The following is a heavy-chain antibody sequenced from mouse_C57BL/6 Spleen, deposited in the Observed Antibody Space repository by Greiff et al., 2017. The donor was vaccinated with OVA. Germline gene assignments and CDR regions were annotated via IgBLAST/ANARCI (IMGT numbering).Heavy chain of an antibody. CDR1: GYTFTSYW. J-gene: IGHJ2*01. V-gene: IGHV1-64*01. CDR2: IHPNSGST. D-gene: IGHD2-3*01. Sequence: QVQLQQPGAELVKPGASVKLSCKASGYTFTSYWMHWVKQRPGQGLEWIGMIHPNSGSTNYNEKFKSKATLTVDKSSSTAYMQISSLTSRDAAVYYCARAGYYVHWGQGTTLTVSA. CDR3: ARAGYYVH.